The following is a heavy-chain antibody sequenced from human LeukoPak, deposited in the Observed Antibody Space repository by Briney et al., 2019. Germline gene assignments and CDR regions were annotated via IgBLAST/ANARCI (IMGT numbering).Heavy chain of an antibody. CDR3: AKMNGYMDV. J-gene: IGHJ6*03. CDR1: GFTFSSSA. V-gene: IGHV3-23*01. Sequence: GGSLRLSCTASGFTFSSSAITWVRQAPGEGLEWVSGISGSGSGTYYADFVKGRFTISRDNSKNTMYLEMNSLRAEDTAVYYCAKMNGYMDVWGKGTTVTVSS. CDR2: ISGSGSGT. D-gene: IGHD1-1*01.